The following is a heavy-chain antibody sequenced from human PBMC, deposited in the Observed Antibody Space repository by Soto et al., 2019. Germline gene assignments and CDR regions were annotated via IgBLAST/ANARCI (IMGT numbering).Heavy chain of an antibody. CDR3: ASSHYYYMDV. Sequence: SETLSLTCTVSGGSISSSSYYWGWIRQPPGKGLEWIGSIYYSGGTYYNPSLKSRVTISVDTSKNQFSLKLSSVTAADTAVYYCASSHYYYMDVWGKGTTVTVSS. J-gene: IGHJ6*03. V-gene: IGHV4-39*01. CDR2: IYYSGGT. CDR1: GGSISSSSYY.